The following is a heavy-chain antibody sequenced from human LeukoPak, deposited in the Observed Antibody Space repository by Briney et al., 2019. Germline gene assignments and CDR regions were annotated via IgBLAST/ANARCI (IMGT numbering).Heavy chain of an antibody. CDR3: TSTTITFGGVIADY. Sequence: PGGSLRLSCAASGFTFSGSAMHWVRQASGKGLEWVGRIRSKANSYATAYAASVKGRFTISRDDSKNTAYLQMNSLKTEDTAVYYRTSTTITFGGVIADYWGQGTLVTVSS. CDR1: GFTFSGSA. J-gene: IGHJ4*02. V-gene: IGHV3-73*01. D-gene: IGHD3-16*02. CDR2: IRSKANSYAT.